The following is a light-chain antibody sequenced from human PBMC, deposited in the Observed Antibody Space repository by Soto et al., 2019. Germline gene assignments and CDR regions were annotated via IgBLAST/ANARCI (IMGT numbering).Light chain of an antibody. CDR2: WAS. Sequence: DIVMTQSPDSLAVSLGERATINCKSSQSVLYSSNNKNYLAWYQQKPEQPPKLLINWASTRESGVPDRFSDSGSGTDFKLTISSLQAEDVAVYYCQQYYSTPQTFGQGTKLEIK. CDR3: QQYYSTPQT. CDR1: QSVLYSSNNKNY. J-gene: IGKJ2*01. V-gene: IGKV4-1*01.